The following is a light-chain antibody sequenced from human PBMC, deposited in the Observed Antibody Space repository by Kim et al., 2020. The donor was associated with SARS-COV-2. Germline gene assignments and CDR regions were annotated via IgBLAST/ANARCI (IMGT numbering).Light chain of an antibody. CDR2: DVS. Sequence: GQSITISCTGTSSDVGGYNYVSWYQQHPGKAPKLMIYDVSNRPSGVSNLFSGSKSGNTASLTISGLQAEDEADYYCSSYTSSSTVVFGGGTQLTVL. CDR3: SSYTSSSTVV. CDR1: SSDVGGYNY. J-gene: IGLJ2*01. V-gene: IGLV2-14*03.